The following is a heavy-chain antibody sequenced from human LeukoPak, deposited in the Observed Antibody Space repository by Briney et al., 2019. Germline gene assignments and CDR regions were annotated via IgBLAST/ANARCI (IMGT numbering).Heavy chain of an antibody. D-gene: IGHD1-7*01. CDR2: ISWNSGSI. V-gene: IGHV3-9*01. CDR1: GFTFDDYA. CDR3: AKAGTTGYNWFDP. J-gene: IGHJ5*02. Sequence: PGRSLRLSCAASGFTFDDYAMHWVRQAPGKGLEWVSGISWNSGSIGYADSVKGRLTISRDNAKNSLYLQMNSLRAEDTALYYCAKAGTTGYNWFDPWGQGTLVTVSS.